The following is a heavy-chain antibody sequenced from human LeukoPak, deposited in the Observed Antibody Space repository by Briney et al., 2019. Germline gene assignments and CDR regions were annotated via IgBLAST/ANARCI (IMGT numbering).Heavy chain of an antibody. CDR2: ISSSSSYI. CDR1: GFTFSSYS. V-gene: IGHV3-21*01. J-gene: IGHJ3*02. CDR3: ARDSPPPPTYGSTRAFDI. Sequence: GGSLRLSCAASGFTFSSYSMNWVRQAPGKGLEWVSSISSSSSYIYYADSVKGRFTISRDNAKNSLYLQMNSLRAEDTAVYYCARDSPPPPTYGSTRAFDIWGQGTMVTVSS. D-gene: IGHD3-10*01.